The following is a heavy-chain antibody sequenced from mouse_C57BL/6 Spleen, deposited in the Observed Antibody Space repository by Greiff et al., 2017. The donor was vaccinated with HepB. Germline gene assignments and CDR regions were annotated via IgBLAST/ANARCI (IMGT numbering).Heavy chain of an antibody. D-gene: IGHD3-3*01. CDR2: IDPSDSET. CDR1: GYTFTSYW. CDR3: ARTHEGRYAMDY. Sequence: QVQLQQPGAELVRPGSSVKLSCKASGYTFTSYWMHWVKQRPIQGLEWIGNIDPSDSETHYNQKFKDKATLTVDKSSSTAYMQLSSLTSEDSAVYYCARTHEGRYAMDYWGQGTSVTVSS. J-gene: IGHJ4*01. V-gene: IGHV1-52*01.